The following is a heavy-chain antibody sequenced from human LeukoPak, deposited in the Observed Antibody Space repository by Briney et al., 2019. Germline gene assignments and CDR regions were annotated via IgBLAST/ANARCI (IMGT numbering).Heavy chain of an antibody. CDR1: GGSISSSSYY. CDR2: IYYSGST. D-gene: IGHD2-2*01. V-gene: IGHV4-39*07. Sequence: SETLSLTCTVSGGSISSSSYYWGWIRQPPGKGLEWIGSIYYSGSTYYNPSLKSRVTISVDTSKNQFSLKLSSVTAADTAVYYCARGRYCSSTSCYLAFDIWGQGTMVTVSS. CDR3: ARGRYCSSTSCYLAFDI. J-gene: IGHJ3*02.